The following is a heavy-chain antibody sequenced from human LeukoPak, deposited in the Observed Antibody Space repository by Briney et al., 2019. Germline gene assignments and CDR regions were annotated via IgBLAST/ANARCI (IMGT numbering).Heavy chain of an antibody. CDR2: ISGSGGST. Sequence: ASVKVSCKASGGTFSSYAMSWVRQAPGKGLEWVSAISGSGGSTYYADSVKGRFTISRDNSKNTLYLQMNSLRAEDTAVYYCAKEGGRYYDSSGYDYWGQGTLVTVSS. D-gene: IGHD3-22*01. CDR1: GGTFSSYA. V-gene: IGHV3-23*01. CDR3: AKEGGRYYDSSGYDY. J-gene: IGHJ4*02.